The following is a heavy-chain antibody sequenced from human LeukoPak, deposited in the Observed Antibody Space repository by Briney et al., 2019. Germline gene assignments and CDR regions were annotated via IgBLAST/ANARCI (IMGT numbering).Heavy chain of an antibody. D-gene: IGHD3-10*01. Sequence: PSETLSLTCAVYGGSFSGYYWSWIRQPPGKGLEWIGEINHSGSTNYNPSLKSRVTISVDTSKNQFSLKLSSVTAADTAVYYCARGGVLLWFGELLAGHRDFDYWGQGTLVTVSS. CDR2: INHSGST. CDR3: ARGGVLLWFGELLAGHRDFDY. CDR1: GGSFSGYY. V-gene: IGHV4-34*01. J-gene: IGHJ4*02.